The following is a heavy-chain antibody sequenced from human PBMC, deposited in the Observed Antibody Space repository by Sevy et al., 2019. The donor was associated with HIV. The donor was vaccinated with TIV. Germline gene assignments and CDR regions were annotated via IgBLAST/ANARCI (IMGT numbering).Heavy chain of an antibody. CDR3: ARAPGYCTNTNCYDWFDP. V-gene: IGHV3-33*01. Sequence: GGSLRLSCAASGFTFSSYGMHWVRQAPGKGLEWVAVIWNDGSNQYYADSVESRFTVSRDNSTNTLYLQMNSLRAEDTAVYYCARAPGYCTNTNCYDWFDPWGHGTLVTVSS. CDR1: GFTFSSYG. CDR2: IWNDGSNQ. J-gene: IGHJ5*02. D-gene: IGHD2-2*01.